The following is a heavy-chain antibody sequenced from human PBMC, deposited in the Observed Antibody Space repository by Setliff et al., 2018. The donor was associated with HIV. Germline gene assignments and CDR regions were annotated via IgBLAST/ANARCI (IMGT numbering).Heavy chain of an antibody. D-gene: IGHD1-26*01. J-gene: IGHJ3*01. Sequence: SETLSLTCTVSGDSINGYYWSWFRQPPGRGLEWIGYIYHTGTTSYNPSLKSRVTIQIDRSNNHFSLNLRSATTADTAVYFCARDHELGAFDLWGQGTMVTVSS. CDR1: GDSINGYY. V-gene: IGHV4-59*01. CDR3: ARDHELGAFDL. CDR2: IYHTGTT.